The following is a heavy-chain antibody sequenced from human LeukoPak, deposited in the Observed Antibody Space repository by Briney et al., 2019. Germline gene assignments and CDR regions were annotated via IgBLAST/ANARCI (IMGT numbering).Heavy chain of an antibody. CDR2: IYTSGNT. V-gene: IGHV4-4*07. Sequence: PSETLSLTCTVSGGSIRSYHWSWIRQPAGKGLEWVGLIYTSGNTKYNSSLKSRVSMSVDTSKNQFSLKLRSVTAADTAVNFCASLGSGRFFDLWGRGTLVTVSS. CDR3: ASLGSGRFFDL. J-gene: IGHJ2*01. D-gene: IGHD3-16*01. CDR1: GGSIRSYH.